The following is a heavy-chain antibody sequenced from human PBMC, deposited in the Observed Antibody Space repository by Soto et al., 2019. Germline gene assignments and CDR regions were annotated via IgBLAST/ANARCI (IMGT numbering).Heavy chain of an antibody. Sequence: VSVKVSCKASGYTFTRYGISWVRQAPGQGLEGMGWISAYNGNTNYAQKLKGRVTMTTDTSTSTAYMELRSLRSDDTAVYYCARDAYSYGSGSPPPYYYYYYGMDVWGQGTTVTAAS. D-gene: IGHD3-10*01. J-gene: IGHJ6*02. CDR3: ARDAYSYGSGSPPPYYYYYYGMDV. CDR2: ISAYNGNT. CDR1: GYTFTRYG. V-gene: IGHV1-18*04.